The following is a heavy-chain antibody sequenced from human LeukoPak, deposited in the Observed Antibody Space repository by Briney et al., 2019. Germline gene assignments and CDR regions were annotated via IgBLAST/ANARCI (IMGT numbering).Heavy chain of an antibody. V-gene: IGHV3-7*01. D-gene: IGHD3-10*01. J-gene: IGHJ6*03. Sequence: PGGSLRLSCAASGFSLSDYCMTWVRQAPGKGLEWVANIKQDGSDKYYVDSVKGRFTISRDNAKNSLYLQMNSLRDEDTAVYYCARVQGYYDSGSYFWYMDVWGKGTTVTISS. CDR1: GFSLSDYC. CDR2: IKQDGSDK. CDR3: ARVQGYYDSGSYFWYMDV.